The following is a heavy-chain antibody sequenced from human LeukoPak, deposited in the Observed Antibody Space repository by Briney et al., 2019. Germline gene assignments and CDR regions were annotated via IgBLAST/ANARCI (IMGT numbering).Heavy chain of an antibody. D-gene: IGHD4-17*01. V-gene: IGHV4-38-2*02. CDR1: GYSISSGYH. Sequence: SETLSLTCTVSGYSISSGYHWGWIRQPPGKGLEWIGSIYHSGSTYYNPSLKSRVTISVDTSKNQFSLKLSSVTAADTAVYYCARLPTVTTSYYYYYMDVWGKGTTVTVSS. CDR2: IYHSGST. CDR3: ARLPTVTTSYYYYYMDV. J-gene: IGHJ6*03.